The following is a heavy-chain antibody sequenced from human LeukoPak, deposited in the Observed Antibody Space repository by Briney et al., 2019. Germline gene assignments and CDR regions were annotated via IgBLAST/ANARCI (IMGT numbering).Heavy chain of an antibody. Sequence: PGGSLRLSCAASGFTFSSYEMNWVRQAPGKGLGWVSFISSSGNTIYYADSVKGRFIISRDNAKNSLYLQMNSLRTEDTAVYYRARERPGEDTFDIWGQGTVVTVSS. D-gene: IGHD7-27*01. J-gene: IGHJ3*02. CDR1: GFTFSSYE. CDR2: ISSSGNTI. CDR3: ARERPGEDTFDI. V-gene: IGHV3-48*03.